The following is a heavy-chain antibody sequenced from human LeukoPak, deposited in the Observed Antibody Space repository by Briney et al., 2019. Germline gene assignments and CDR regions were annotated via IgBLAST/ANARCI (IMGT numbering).Heavy chain of an antibody. V-gene: IGHV4-4*07. CDR2: IYTSGST. Sequence: SETLSLTCTVSGVSISSYYWSWIRQPAGKGLEWIGRIYTSGSTNYNPSLKSRVTISVDTSKNQFSLRLSSVTAADTAVYYCARDVWFGAGRTFDYWGQGTLVTVSS. D-gene: IGHD3-10*01. CDR1: GVSISSYY. J-gene: IGHJ4*02. CDR3: ARDVWFGAGRTFDY.